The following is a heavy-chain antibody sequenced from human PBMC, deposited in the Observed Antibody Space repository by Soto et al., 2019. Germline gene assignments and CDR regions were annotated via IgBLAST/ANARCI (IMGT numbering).Heavy chain of an antibody. CDR2: FSWNSGGI. Sequence: EVQLVESGGGLVQPVWSLRLSCAASGCNFDDSAMHWVRQAPGKGLAWVSGFSWNSGGIGYADSVKGRFTISKDNAKNSLYLQMNSLSAEDTALYYCTKASRAMVRGAFDYWGQGTLVTVSS. V-gene: IGHV3-9*01. D-gene: IGHD5-18*01. CDR3: TKASRAMVRGAFDY. CDR1: GCNFDDSA. J-gene: IGHJ4*02.